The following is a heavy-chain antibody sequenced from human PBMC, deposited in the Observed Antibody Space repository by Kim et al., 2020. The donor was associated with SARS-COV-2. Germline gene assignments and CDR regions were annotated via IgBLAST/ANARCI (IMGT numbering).Heavy chain of an antibody. D-gene: IGHD2-21*01. CDR3: AREVQHSNSYDC. CDR2: INPDSGGT. CDR1: GFTLTDYY. V-gene: IGHV1-2*02. J-gene: IGHJ5*01. Sequence: ASVKVSCKASGFTLTDYYMHWVRQAPGQGLEWIGWINPDSGGTNYAQKFQGSVTVTRDTSINTLYMELNRLTSDDTAAYYCAREVQHSNSYDCWGQGTLVTVSS.